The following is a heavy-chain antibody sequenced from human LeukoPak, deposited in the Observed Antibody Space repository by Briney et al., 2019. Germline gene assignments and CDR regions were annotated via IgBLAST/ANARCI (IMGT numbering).Heavy chain of an antibody. V-gene: IGHV3-21*01. CDR2: ISSSSSYI. Sequence: GGSLRLSCAASGFTFSSYSMNWVRQAPGKGLEWVSSISSSSSYIYYADSVKGRFTISRDNAKNSLYLQMNSLRAEDTAVYYCARGDGDYVRSVDYWGQGTLVTVSS. CDR3: ARGDGDYVRSVDY. CDR1: GFTFSSYS. J-gene: IGHJ4*02. D-gene: IGHD4-17*01.